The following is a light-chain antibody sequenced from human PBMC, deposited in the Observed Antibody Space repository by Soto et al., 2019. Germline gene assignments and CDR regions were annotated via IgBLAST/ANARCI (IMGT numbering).Light chain of an antibody. CDR3: QQYGNSPWT. V-gene: IGKV3-20*01. CDR1: QSVSSNY. J-gene: IGKJ1*01. Sequence: EIVLTQSPGTLSLSPGERATLSCMASQSVSSNYLAWYQQKPGQAPRLLIYGASSRATGIPDRFSGSGSGTDFTLTISGLEPEDFAVYYCQQYGNSPWTFGQGTKVEIK. CDR2: GAS.